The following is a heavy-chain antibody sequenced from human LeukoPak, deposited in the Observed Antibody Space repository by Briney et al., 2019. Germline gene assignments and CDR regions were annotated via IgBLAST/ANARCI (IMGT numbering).Heavy chain of an antibody. J-gene: IGHJ4*02. Sequence: SETLSLTCTVSGGSISSYYWSWIRQPPGKGLEWIGEINHSGSTNYNPSLKSRVTISVDTSKNQFSLKLSSVTAADTAVYYCARGRTGADYWGQGTLVTVSS. D-gene: IGHD1-14*01. CDR3: ARGRTGADY. CDR1: GGSISSYY. CDR2: INHSGST. V-gene: IGHV4-34*01.